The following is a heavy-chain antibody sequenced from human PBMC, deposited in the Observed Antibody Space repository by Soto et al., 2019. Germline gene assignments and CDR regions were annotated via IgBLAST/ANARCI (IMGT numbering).Heavy chain of an antibody. V-gene: IGHV1-69*13. CDR2: IIPIFGTA. D-gene: IGHD3-22*01. CDR3: AKQLSHDSSGYFFGAFDI. Sequence: GASVKVSCKASGGTFSSYAISWVRQAPGQGLEWMGGIIPIFGTANYAQKFQGRVTITADESTSTAYMELSSLRSEDTAVYYCAKQLSHDSSGYFFGAFDIWGQGTMVTVSS. J-gene: IGHJ3*02. CDR1: GGTFSSYA.